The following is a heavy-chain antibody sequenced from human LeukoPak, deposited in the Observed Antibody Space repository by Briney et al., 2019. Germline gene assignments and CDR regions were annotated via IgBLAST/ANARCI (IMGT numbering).Heavy chain of an antibody. CDR3: ATYGDYGGNRY. Sequence: PSETLSLTCTVSGGSISSYYWSWIRQPPGKGLEWIGYIYYSGSTNYNPSLKSRVTISADTSKNQFSLKLSSVTAADTAVYYCATYGDYGGNRYWGQGTLVTVSS. CDR1: GGSISSYY. V-gene: IGHV4-59*01. J-gene: IGHJ4*02. CDR2: IYYSGST. D-gene: IGHD4-23*01.